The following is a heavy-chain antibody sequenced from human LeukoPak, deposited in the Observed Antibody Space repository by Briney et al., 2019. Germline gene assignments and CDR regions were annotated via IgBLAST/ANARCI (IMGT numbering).Heavy chain of an antibody. CDR1: NGSFSGYY. Sequence: PSETLSLTCAVYNGSFSGYYWSWIRQSPGKGLEWIGEINHSGGTNYNPSLKSRLTISVDTSKNQFSLKLSSVTAADTAVYYCARDHKAGDFDYWGQGTLVTVSS. V-gene: IGHV4-34*01. CDR3: ARDHKAGDFDY. CDR2: INHSGGT. J-gene: IGHJ4*02. D-gene: IGHD1-14*01.